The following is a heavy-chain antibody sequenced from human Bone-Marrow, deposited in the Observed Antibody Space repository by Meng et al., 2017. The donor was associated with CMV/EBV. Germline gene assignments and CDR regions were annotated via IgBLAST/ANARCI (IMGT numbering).Heavy chain of an antibody. CDR1: GGTFSSYT. V-gene: IGHV1-69*02. Sequence: SVKVSCKSSGGTFSSYTISWVRQAPGQGLEWMGRIIPILGIANYAQKFQGRVTITADKSTSTAYMELSSLRSEDTAVYYCAVQTQCGDYVHYWGQGTLVTVSS. J-gene: IGHJ4*02. D-gene: IGHD4-17*01. CDR2: IIPILGIA. CDR3: AVQTQCGDYVHY.